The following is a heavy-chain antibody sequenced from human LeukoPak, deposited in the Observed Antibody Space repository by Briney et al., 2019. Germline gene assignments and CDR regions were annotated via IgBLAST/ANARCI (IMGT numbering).Heavy chain of an antibody. J-gene: IGHJ6*03. D-gene: IGHD5-12*01. Sequence: SETLSLTCTVSGGSINNFYWSWIRQPPGMGLEWIGYIYTVGSTNYNPSLKSRVTISMDTSTNQFSLKLNSVTAADTAMYYCARLASPYYYYYMDVWGKGTTVTVSS. CDR1: GGSINNFY. V-gene: IGHV4-4*09. CDR2: IYTVGST. CDR3: ARLASPYYYYYMDV.